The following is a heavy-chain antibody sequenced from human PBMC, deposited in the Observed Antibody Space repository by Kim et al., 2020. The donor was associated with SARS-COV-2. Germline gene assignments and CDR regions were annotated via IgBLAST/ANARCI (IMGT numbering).Heavy chain of an antibody. CDR2: ISNSDSYT. Sequence: GGSLRLSCAASGFTFTDYYMSWVRQAPGKGLEWVSYISNSDSYTNYADTVKGRFTMSRDNAKTSLSLQMNSLRAEDTAVYYCARYRAAGTGRYFDHWGQGTLVTVSS. CDR3: ARYRAAGTGRYFDH. J-gene: IGHJ4*02. V-gene: IGHV3-11*03. D-gene: IGHD6-13*01. CDR1: GFTFTDYY.